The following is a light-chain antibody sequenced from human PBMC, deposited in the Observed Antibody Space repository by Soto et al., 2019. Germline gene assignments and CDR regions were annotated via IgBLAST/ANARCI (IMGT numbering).Light chain of an antibody. J-gene: IGKJ2*01. CDR1: QTTNTW. V-gene: IGKV1-5*01. CDR3: KNYIISPYT. CDR2: DAS. Sequence: DILMTQFPSTLSATVGDRVTITCRASQTTNTWLAWYQQKPGTAPKLLIYDASSLEGGVPSRFSASGSGTEFTPTLSTLQPGDLAPNYCKNYIISPYTFGRGTKVEFK.